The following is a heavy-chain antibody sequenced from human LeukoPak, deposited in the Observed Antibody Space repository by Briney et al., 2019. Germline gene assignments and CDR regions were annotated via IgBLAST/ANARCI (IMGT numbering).Heavy chain of an antibody. Sequence: SVKVSCKASGGTFSSYAISWVRQAPGQGLEWMGRIIPILGIANYAQKFQGRATITADKSTSTAYMELSSLRSEDTAVYYCARGGSGYYYVNYWGQGTLVTVSS. CDR2: IIPILGIA. V-gene: IGHV1-69*04. D-gene: IGHD3-22*01. CDR3: ARGGSGYYYVNY. J-gene: IGHJ4*02. CDR1: GGTFSSYA.